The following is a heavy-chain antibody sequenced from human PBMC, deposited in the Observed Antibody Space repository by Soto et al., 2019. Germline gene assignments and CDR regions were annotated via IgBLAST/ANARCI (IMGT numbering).Heavy chain of an antibody. CDR3: ARDKSAVTKGYYYYYYMDV. Sequence: ASVKVSCTESGYTFTSYYMHWVRQAPGQGLEWMGIINPSGGSTSYAQKFQGRVTMTRDTSTSTVYMELSSLRSEDTAVYYCARDKSAVTKGYYYYYYMDVWGKGTTVTVSS. V-gene: IGHV1-46*03. CDR2: INPSGGST. J-gene: IGHJ6*03. D-gene: IGHD4-17*01. CDR1: GYTFTSYY.